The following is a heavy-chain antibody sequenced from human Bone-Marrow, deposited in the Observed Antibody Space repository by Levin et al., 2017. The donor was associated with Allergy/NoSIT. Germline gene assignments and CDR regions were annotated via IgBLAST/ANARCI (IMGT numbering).Heavy chain of an antibody. V-gene: IGHV3-30*18. J-gene: IGHJ4*02. D-gene: IGHD3-16*01. CDR2: ISYDGSNK. CDR1: GFTFSSYG. CDR3: AKEMGVEDY. Sequence: GESLKISCAASGFTFSSYGMHWVRQAPGKGLEWVAVISYDGSNKYYADSVKGRFTISRDNSKNTLYLQMNSLRAEDTAVYYCAKEMGVEDYWGQGTLVTVSS.